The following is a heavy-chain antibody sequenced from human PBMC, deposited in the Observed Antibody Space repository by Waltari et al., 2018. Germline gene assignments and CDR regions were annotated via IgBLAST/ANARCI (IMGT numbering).Heavy chain of an antibody. J-gene: IGHJ5*02. D-gene: IGHD3-22*01. CDR1: GGSISSSSYY. V-gene: IGHV4-39*07. Sequence: QLQLQESGPGLVKPSETLSLTCTVSGGSISSSSYYWGWIRQPPGKGLEWIGSIYYSGSTYYNPSLKSRVTISVDTSKNQFSLKLSSVTAADTAVYYCARRVFITQPTNWFDPWGQGTLVTVSS. CDR2: IYYSGST. CDR3: ARRVFITQPTNWFDP.